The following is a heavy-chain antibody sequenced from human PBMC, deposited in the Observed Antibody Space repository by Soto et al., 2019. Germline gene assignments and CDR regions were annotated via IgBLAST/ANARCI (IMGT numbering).Heavy chain of an antibody. CDR2: VSHSDGA. V-gene: IGHV4-38-2*02. CDR3: ARDIRTASKGY. D-gene: IGHD3-3*02. Sequence: PSETLSLNCADSGYSISSGFFWGWTRQPPGKGLEWIASVSHSDGARYNPSLKSRVNISLDTSKNEVSLRLSSVTAADTAVYYCARDIRTASKGYWGQGTLVLVSS. CDR1: GYSISSGFF. J-gene: IGHJ4*02.